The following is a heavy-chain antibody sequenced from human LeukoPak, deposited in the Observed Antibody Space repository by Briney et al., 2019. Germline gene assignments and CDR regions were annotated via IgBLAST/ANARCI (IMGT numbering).Heavy chain of an antibody. CDR1: GYRFTSFW. CDR3: ARRLNRGPSIVGAIGDAFDI. D-gene: IGHD1-26*01. J-gene: IGHJ3*02. V-gene: IGHV5-51*01. Sequence: GESLEISCQGLGYRFTSFWFGWVRQMPGKGLEWMGIIYPGDSDTRYSPSLQGQVTISADKTISTDYLQWSSLKDSDTTMYYCARRLNRGPSIVGAIGDAFDIWGQGTMVTVSS. CDR2: IYPGDSDT.